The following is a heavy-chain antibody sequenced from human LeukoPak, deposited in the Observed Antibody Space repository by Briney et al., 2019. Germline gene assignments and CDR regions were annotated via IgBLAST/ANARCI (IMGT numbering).Heavy chain of an antibody. CDR3: ARGGDYFDY. J-gene: IGHJ4*02. D-gene: IGHD4-17*01. Sequence: GGSLRLSCAAYGFTFSNFYMSWIRQAPGEELAWVSYISSSGNTIYYADSVKGRFTISRDNAKNSLYPQMDSLRAEGTAVYYCARGGDYFDYWGQGTLVTVSS. CDR2: ISSSGNTI. V-gene: IGHV3-11*01. CDR1: GFTFSNFY.